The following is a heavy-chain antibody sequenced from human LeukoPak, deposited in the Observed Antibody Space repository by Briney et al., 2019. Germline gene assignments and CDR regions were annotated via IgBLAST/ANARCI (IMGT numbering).Heavy chain of an antibody. Sequence: ASVKVSCKASRYTFTGYYMHWVRQAPGQGLEWMGWINPNSGGTNYAQKFQGRVTMTRDTSISTAYMELSRLRSDDTAVYYCARLDSSSWYEFGEDWFDPWGQGTLVTVSS. J-gene: IGHJ5*02. CDR3: ARLDSSSWYEFGEDWFDP. CDR2: INPNSGGT. V-gene: IGHV1-2*02. D-gene: IGHD6-13*01. CDR1: RYTFTGYY.